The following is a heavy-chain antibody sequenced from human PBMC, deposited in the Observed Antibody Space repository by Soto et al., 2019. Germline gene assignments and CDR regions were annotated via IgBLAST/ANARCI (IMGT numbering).Heavy chain of an antibody. Sequence: SETLSLTCTVSGDSVSSVGFHWAWLRRPPGKGLEWIGNIYFRGNTYYSPSLESRLTISVDTSKNQFSLKLTSVTAADTAVYYCAREGGSYDSGGYLIRGAFDIWGQGTMVTVSS. V-gene: IGHV4-31*03. CDR1: GDSVSSVGFH. CDR3: AREGGSYDSGGYLIRGAFDI. J-gene: IGHJ3*02. D-gene: IGHD3-22*01. CDR2: IYFRGNT.